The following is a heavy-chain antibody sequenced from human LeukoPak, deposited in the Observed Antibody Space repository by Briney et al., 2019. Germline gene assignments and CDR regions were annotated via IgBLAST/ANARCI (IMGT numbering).Heavy chain of an antibody. CDR2: ISSSSNTI. CDR3: ARDGFDFWSGYPTTVDY. Sequence: GGSLRLSCAASGFTFSSFSMNWDRQAPGKGLEWVSYISSSSNTIYYADSVKGRFTISRDNANNSLYLQMNSLRAEDTAVYYCARDGFDFWSGYPTTVDYWGQGRLVTVSS. J-gene: IGHJ4*02. D-gene: IGHD3-3*01. V-gene: IGHV3-48*01. CDR1: GFTFSSFS.